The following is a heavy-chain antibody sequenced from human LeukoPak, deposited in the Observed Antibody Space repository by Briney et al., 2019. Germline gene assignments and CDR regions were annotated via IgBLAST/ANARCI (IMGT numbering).Heavy chain of an antibody. V-gene: IGHV4-59*01. D-gene: IGHD3-10*01. CDR1: GGSISTYY. Sequence: SETLSLTCTVSGGSISTYYWSWIRQPPGKGLEWIGYIYYSGNTNYNPSLKSRLTISIDTSKHQFSLKLTTVTAADTAVYYCARDRGRSISYYYGMDVWGQGTTVTVSS. CDR2: IYYSGNT. CDR3: ARDRGRSISYYYGMDV. J-gene: IGHJ6*02.